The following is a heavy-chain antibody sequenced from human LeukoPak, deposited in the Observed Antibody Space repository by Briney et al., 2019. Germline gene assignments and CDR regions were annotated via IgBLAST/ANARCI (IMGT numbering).Heavy chain of an antibody. J-gene: IGHJ5*02. CDR3: AKVGYGDNNWFDP. Sequence: GGSLRLSCAASGFTFSSYGMHWVRQAPGKGLEWVAFIRYDGSNKYYADSVKGRFTISRDNSKNTLYLQMNSLRAEDTAVYYCAKVGYGDNNWFDPWGQGTLVTVSS. CDR1: GFTFSSYG. D-gene: IGHD4-17*01. CDR2: IRYDGSNK. V-gene: IGHV3-30*02.